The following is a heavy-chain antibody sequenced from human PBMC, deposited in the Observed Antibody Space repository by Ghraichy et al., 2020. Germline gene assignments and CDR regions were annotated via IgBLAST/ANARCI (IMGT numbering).Heavy chain of an antibody. CDR2: ISGSGGST. CDR3: AKRGNFIENFFDV. D-gene: IGHD3-10*01. Sequence: SCTASGFSFHNYGMSWVRQAPGKPLEWVSSISGSGGSTFDADSVKGRFTISRDNSKNTLYLQMNSLRAEDTAVYFCAKRGNFIENFFDVWGRGTLVTVSS. CDR1: GFSFHNYG. J-gene: IGHJ2*01. V-gene: IGHV3-23*01.